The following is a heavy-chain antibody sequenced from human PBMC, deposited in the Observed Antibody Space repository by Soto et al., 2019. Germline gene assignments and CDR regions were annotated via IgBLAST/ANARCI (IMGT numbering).Heavy chain of an antibody. CDR3: AHGPPPIYYYDRTYYFDY. J-gene: IGHJ4*02. CDR1: GFSLSTSGVG. CDR2: IYWDDDK. V-gene: IGHV2-5*02. Sequence: QSTLKESGPTLVKPTQTRTLTCTFSGFSLSTSGVGVGWIRQPPGKALDWLTLIYWDDDKRYSPSLKNRLTITKDTYNNEVLLKRTNMEPVDPAIYCCAHGPPPIYYYDRTYYFDYWGQGALVTGSS. D-gene: IGHD3-22*01.